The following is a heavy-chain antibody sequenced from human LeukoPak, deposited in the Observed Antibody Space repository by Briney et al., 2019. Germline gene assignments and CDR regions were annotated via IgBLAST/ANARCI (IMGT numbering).Heavy chain of an antibody. CDR2: IYYSGST. CDR1: GASINSYY. V-gene: IGHV4-59*12. D-gene: IGHD6-13*01. CDR3: ASLATSWYLGNY. J-gene: IGHJ4*02. Sequence: PSETLSLTCTVSGASINSYYWSWIRQPPGKGLEWIGYIYYSGSTNYNPSLKSRVTISVDTSKNQFSLKRSSVTAADTAVYYCASLATSWYLGNYWGQGTLVTVSS.